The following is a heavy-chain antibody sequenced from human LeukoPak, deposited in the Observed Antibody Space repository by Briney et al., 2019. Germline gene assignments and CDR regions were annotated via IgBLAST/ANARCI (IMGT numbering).Heavy chain of an antibody. CDR2: IKSKTDGGTT. CDR3: TTPLSIAAAEVFDP. V-gene: IGHV3-15*01. Sequence: GGSLRLSCAASGFTFSHAWMSWVRQAPGKGLEWVGRIKSKTDGGTTDYAAPVKGRFTISRGDSKNTLYLQMNSLKTEDTAVYYCTTPLSIAAAEVFDPWGQGTLVTVSS. CDR1: GFTFSHAW. J-gene: IGHJ5*02. D-gene: IGHD6-13*01.